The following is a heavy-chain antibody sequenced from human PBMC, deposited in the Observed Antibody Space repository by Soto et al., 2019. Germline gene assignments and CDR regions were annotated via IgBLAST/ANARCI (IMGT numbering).Heavy chain of an antibody. CDR1: GGTFSSYA. CDR3: ARDLSNQLTYYFDY. CDR2: IIPIFGTA. D-gene: IGHD4-4*01. Sequence: GASVKVSCKASGGTFSSYAISWVRQAPGQGLEWMGGIIPIFGTANYAQKFQGRVTITADESTSTAYMELSSLRSEDTAVYYCARDLSNQLTYYFDYWGQGTLVTGSS. J-gene: IGHJ4*02. V-gene: IGHV1-69*13.